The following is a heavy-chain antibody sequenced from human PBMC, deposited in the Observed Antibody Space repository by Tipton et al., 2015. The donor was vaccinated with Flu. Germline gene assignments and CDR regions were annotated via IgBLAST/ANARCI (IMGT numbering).Heavy chain of an antibody. CDR3: ARNTYYDFWSGFDP. CDR1: GGSISSYY. Sequence: TLSLTCTVSGGSISSYYWSWIRQPPGKGLEWIGYIYYSGSTNYNPSLKSRVTISVDTSKNQFSLKLSSVTAADTAVYYCARNTYYDFWSGFDPWGQGTLVTVPS. J-gene: IGHJ5*02. CDR2: IYYSGST. D-gene: IGHD3-3*01. V-gene: IGHV4-59*08.